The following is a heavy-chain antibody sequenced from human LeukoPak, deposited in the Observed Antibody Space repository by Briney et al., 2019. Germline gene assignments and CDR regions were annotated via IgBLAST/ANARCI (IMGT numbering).Heavy chain of an antibody. V-gene: IGHV3-21*01. D-gene: IGHD6-19*01. Sequence: PGGSLRLSCAASGFTFSSYSMNWVRRAPGKGLEWVSSISSSSSYIYYADSVKGRFTISRDNAKNSLYLQMNSLRAEDTAVYYCARGPQWLGSFDYWGQGTLVTVSS. CDR2: ISSSSSYI. J-gene: IGHJ4*02. CDR3: ARGPQWLGSFDY. CDR1: GFTFSSYS.